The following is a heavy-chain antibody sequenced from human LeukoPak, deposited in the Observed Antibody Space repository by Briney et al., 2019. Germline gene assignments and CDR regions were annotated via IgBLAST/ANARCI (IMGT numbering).Heavy chain of an antibody. CDR3: ARGRGIQLWPRRYYFDY. Sequence: SETLSLTCAVYGGSFSGYYWSWIRQPPGKGLEWIGEINHSGSTNYNPSLKSRVTISVDTSKNQFSLKLSSVTAADTAVYYCARGRGIQLWPRRYYFDYWGQETLVTVSS. CDR1: GGSFSGYY. CDR2: INHSGST. J-gene: IGHJ4*02. D-gene: IGHD5-18*01. V-gene: IGHV4-34*01.